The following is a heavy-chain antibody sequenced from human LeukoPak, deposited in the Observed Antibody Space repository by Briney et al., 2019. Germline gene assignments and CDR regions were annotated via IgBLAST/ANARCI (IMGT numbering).Heavy chain of an antibody. Sequence: TSETLSLTCTVSGGSISSSSYYWGWIRQPPGKGLEWIGSIYYSGSTYYNPSLKSRVTMSVDTSKNQFSLKLSSVTAADTAVYYCAREAKGTFGFGGVIVIRGFDYWGQGTLVTVSS. D-gene: IGHD3-16*02. CDR1: GGSISSSSYY. V-gene: IGHV4-39*07. CDR3: AREAKGTFGFGGVIVIRGFDY. J-gene: IGHJ4*02. CDR2: IYYSGST.